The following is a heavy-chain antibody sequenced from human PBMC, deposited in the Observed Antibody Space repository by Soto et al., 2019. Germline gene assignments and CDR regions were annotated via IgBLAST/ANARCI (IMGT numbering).Heavy chain of an antibody. Sequence: QVQLVQSGAEVKKPGASVKVSCKASGYTFTSYDINWVRQATGQGLEWMGWMNPNSGNTGYAQKFQGRVTMTRKTSISTAYMELSSLRSEDTAVYYCAREGGYCSSTSCPKHYYYYYMDVWGKGTTVTVSS. CDR3: AREGGYCSSTSCPKHYYYYYMDV. J-gene: IGHJ6*03. CDR2: MNPNSGNT. D-gene: IGHD2-2*01. CDR1: GYTFTSYD. V-gene: IGHV1-8*01.